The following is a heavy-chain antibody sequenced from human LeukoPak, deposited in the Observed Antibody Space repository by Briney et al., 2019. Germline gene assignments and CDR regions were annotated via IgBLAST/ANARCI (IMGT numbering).Heavy chain of an antibody. V-gene: IGHV3-30*02. CDR3: AKAPVTSCRGAYCYPFDS. D-gene: IGHD2-21*01. Sequence: GGSLRLSCAASGFNFNYYGMHWVRQAPGKGLEWVAFIRYDGSNKYYADSVKGRFTISRDNSENTLYLQMNSLRAEDAAVYFCAKAPVTSCRGAYCYPFDSWGQGTLVTVSS. CDR1: GFNFNYYG. J-gene: IGHJ4*02. CDR2: IRYDGSNK.